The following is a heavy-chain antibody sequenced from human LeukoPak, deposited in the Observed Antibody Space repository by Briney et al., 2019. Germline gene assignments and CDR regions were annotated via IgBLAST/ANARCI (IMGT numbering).Heavy chain of an antibody. CDR3: ARLREDSYDYYGMDV. Sequence: SETLSLTCTVSGGPISNYYWSWIRQPPGKGLEWIGYIYYSGSTNYNPSLKSRVTISVDTSQRQFSLKLSSVTAADTAVYYCARLREDSYDYYGMDVWGQGTTVTVSS. CDR2: IYYSGST. J-gene: IGHJ6*02. V-gene: IGHV4-59*08. D-gene: IGHD2-15*01. CDR1: GGPISNYY.